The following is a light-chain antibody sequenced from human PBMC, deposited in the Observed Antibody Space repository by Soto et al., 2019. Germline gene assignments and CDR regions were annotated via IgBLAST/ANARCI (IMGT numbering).Light chain of an antibody. J-gene: IGKJ4*01. CDR1: QSAISN. CDR3: HQYYKWPLT. CDR2: DAS. V-gene: IGKV3-15*01. Sequence: EIVVPPSPATLSVSPGERVTLSCRASQSAISNLAWYPQKPGQTPRLLIYDASTRATDIPARFSGSGSGTDFTLTISSLLSEDFAVYYCHQYYKWPLTFGGGTKVDIK.